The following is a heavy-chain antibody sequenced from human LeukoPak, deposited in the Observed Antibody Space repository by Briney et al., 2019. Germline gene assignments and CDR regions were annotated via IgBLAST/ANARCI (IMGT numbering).Heavy chain of an antibody. CDR2: IYTSRST. CDR3: ARVTPLGRFGEYDRGFDY. V-gene: IGHV4-61*02. CDR1: GGSISSGNYY. J-gene: IGHJ4*02. D-gene: IGHD3-10*01. Sequence: SETLSLTSTVSGGSISSGNYYWSWIRHPAGKGLEWIGRIYTSRSTNYNPSLKSRVTISVDASKNQFSLKLSSLTAADTAVYYCARVTPLGRFGEYDRGFDYWGQGTLVTVSS.